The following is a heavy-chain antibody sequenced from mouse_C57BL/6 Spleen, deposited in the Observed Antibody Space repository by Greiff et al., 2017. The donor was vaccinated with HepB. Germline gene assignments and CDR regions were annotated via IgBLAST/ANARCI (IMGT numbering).Heavy chain of an antibody. CDR1: GYSITSGYD. CDR2: ISYSGST. D-gene: IGHD3-3*01. Sequence: VQLKQSGPGMVKPSQSLSLTCTVTGYSITSGYDWHWIRHFPGNKLEWMGYISYSGSTNYNPSLKSRISITHDTSKNHFFLKLNSVTTEDTATYYCARGTVFFAYWGQGTLVTVSA. V-gene: IGHV3-1*01. CDR3: ARGTVFFAY. J-gene: IGHJ3*01.